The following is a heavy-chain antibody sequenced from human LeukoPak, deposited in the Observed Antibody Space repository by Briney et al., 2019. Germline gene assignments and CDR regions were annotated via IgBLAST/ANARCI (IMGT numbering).Heavy chain of an antibody. J-gene: IGHJ4*02. CDR2: ISSSSSYI. CDR3: ARDREYCSSTSCHPKGDY. Sequence: GGSLRLSCAASGFTFSSYSMNWVRQAPGKGLEWVSSISSSSSYIYYADSVKGRFTISRDNAKNSLYLQMDSLRAEDTAVYYCARDREYCSSTSCHPKGDYWGQGTLVTVSS. CDR1: GFTFSSYS. D-gene: IGHD2-2*01. V-gene: IGHV3-21*01.